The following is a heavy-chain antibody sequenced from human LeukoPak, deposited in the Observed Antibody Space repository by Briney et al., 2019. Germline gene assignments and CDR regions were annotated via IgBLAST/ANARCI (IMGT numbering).Heavy chain of an antibody. D-gene: IGHD3-22*01. CDR2: VRYDGSNK. J-gene: IGHJ4*02. CDR1: GFTFSTYG. Sequence: PGGSLRLSCVASGFTFSTYGMHWVRQAPGKGLEWVAFVRYDGSNKYYADSVKGRFTISRDNSKNTLYLQMNSLRAGDTAVYYCAKDHRVYDGSAYLDYWGQGTLVTVSS. CDR3: AKDHRVYDGSAYLDY. V-gene: IGHV3-30*02.